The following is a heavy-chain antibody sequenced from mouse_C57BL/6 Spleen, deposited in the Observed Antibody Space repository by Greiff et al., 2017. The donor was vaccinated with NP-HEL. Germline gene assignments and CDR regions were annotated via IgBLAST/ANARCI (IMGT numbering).Heavy chain of an antibody. Sequence: VQLQQSGAELVKPGASVKLSCKASGYTFTSYWMHWVKQRPGQGLEWIGMIHPNSGSTNYNEKFKSKATLTVDKSSSTAYMQLSSLTSEDSAVYYCAREDGGSSYEFAYWGQGTLVTVSA. J-gene: IGHJ3*01. V-gene: IGHV1-64*01. CDR3: AREDGGSSYEFAY. CDR2: IHPNSGST. D-gene: IGHD1-1*01. CDR1: GYTFTSYW.